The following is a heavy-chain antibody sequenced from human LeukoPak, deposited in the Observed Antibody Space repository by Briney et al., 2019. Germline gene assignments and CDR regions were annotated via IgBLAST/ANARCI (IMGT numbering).Heavy chain of an antibody. CDR1: GGTFSSYT. CDR3: ARETIFGVVQGYFDY. J-gene: IGHJ4*02. D-gene: IGHD3-3*01. V-gene: IGHV1-69*13. Sequence: SVKVSCKASGGTFSSYTISWVRQAPGQGLEWMGGIIPIFGTANYAQKFQGRVTITADESTSTAYMELSSLRSEDTAVYYCARETIFGVVQGYFDYWGQGTLVTVSS. CDR2: IIPIFGTA.